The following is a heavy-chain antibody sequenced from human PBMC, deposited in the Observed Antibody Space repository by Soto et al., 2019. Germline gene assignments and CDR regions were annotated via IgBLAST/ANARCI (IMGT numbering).Heavy chain of an antibody. CDR1: GFTFSSYA. CDR3: AIAGGAAGTEFDD. D-gene: IGHD6-13*01. J-gene: IGHJ4*02. CDR2: ISSADST. Sequence: GGSLRLSCAASGFTFSSYAMSWVRQAPGKGLEWVSTISSADSTYYADSVKGRFTISRDNSKNTLYLQMNSLRGEDTAVYYCAIAGGAAGTEFDDWGQGTLVTVSS. V-gene: IGHV3-23*01.